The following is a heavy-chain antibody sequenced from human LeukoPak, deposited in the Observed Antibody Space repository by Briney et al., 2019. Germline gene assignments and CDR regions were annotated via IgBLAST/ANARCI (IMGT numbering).Heavy chain of an antibody. CDR3: ARGDYSYGYIYYYYMDV. V-gene: IGHV1-69*13. Sequence: ASVKVSCKTSGGTFSSYAISWVRQAPGQGLEWMGGIIPIFGTANYAQKFQGRVTITADESTSTAYMELSSLRSEDTAVYYCARGDYSYGYIYYYYMDVWGKGTTVTVSS. D-gene: IGHD5-18*01. CDR2: IIPIFGTA. J-gene: IGHJ6*03. CDR1: GGTFSSYA.